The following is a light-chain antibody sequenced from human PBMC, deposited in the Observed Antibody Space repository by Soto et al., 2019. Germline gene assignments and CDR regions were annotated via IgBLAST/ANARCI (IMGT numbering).Light chain of an antibody. CDR1: SSDVGSYNL. J-gene: IGLJ2*01. Sequence: QSALTQPASVSGSPVQSITISCTGTSSDVGSYNLVSWYQQHPGTAPKLMIYEGSKRPSGVSNRFSGSKSGNTASLTISGLQAEDEADYYCCSYAGSSTFVVFGGGTKLTVL. V-gene: IGLV2-23*03. CDR2: EGS. CDR3: CSYAGSSTFVV.